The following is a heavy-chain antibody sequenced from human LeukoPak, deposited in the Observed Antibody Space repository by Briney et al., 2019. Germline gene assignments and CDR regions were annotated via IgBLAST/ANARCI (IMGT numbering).Heavy chain of an antibody. Sequence: GGSLRLSCAASGFTFSSYWMSWVRQAPGKGLEWVANIKKDGSEKYYVDSVKGRFAISRDNAKTSLYLQMNSLRAEDTAVYYCARDGAAMVTGGLDYWGQGTLVTVSS. D-gene: IGHD5-18*01. CDR2: IKKDGSEK. CDR1: GFTFSSYW. CDR3: ARDGAAMVTGGLDY. J-gene: IGHJ4*02. V-gene: IGHV3-7*01.